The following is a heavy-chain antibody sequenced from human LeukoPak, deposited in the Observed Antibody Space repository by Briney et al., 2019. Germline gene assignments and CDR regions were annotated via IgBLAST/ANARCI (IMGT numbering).Heavy chain of an antibody. CDR3: ARDYPTSGIVTIFDY. Sequence: PGGSLRLSCASSGFTFNNYAMTWVRQAPGKGLEWVSSITVSGGSTYCTDCVKGRFTISRDNSQTTLYLQMSGLRAEDTAVYYCARDYPTSGIVTIFDYWGQGTLVTVPS. CDR1: GFTFNNYA. D-gene: IGHD1-1*01. V-gene: IGHV3-23*01. CDR2: ITVSGGST. J-gene: IGHJ4*02.